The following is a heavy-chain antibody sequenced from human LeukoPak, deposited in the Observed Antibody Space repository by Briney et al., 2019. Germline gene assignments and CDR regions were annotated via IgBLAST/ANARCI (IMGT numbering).Heavy chain of an antibody. CDR3: TTGYGSNWYA. CDR2: VTKKTDGGTT. V-gene: IGHV3-15*01. CDR1: GFTFSSYW. Sequence: PGGSLRLSCAASGFTFSSYWMSWVRQAPGKGLEWVGRVTKKTDGGTTEYATSVKGRFTISRDDSKNTLYLQMDSLKSEDTAVYYCTTGYGSNWYAWGQGTLVTVSS. D-gene: IGHD6-13*01. J-gene: IGHJ5*02.